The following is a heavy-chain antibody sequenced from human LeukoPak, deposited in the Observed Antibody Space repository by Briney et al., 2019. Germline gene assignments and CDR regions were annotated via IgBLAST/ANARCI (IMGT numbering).Heavy chain of an antibody. CDR1: GFTFSNYD. D-gene: IGHD2-15*01. CDR3: ARGADTHFDY. CDR2: IGTAGDT. V-gene: IGHV3-13*04. J-gene: IGHJ4*02. Sequence: GGSLRLSCAASGFTFSNYDMHWVRQATGKGLERVSAIGTAGDTYYQGSVRGRFTMSRENAKNSLYLQMNSLTAGDTAVYYCARGADTHFDYWGQGILVTVSS.